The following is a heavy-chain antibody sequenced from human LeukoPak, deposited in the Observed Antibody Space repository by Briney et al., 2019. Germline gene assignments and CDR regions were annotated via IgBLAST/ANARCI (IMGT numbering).Heavy chain of an antibody. CDR1: GGSISSYY. Sequence: SETLSLTCTVSGGSISSYYWSLIRQPPGKGLEWIGYIYYSGSTNYNPSLKSRVTISVDTPKNQFSLKLSSVTAADTAVYYCARGGYCSSTSCYLGMLFDYWGQGSLVTVSS. CDR3: ARGGYCSSTSCYLGMLFDY. J-gene: IGHJ4*02. V-gene: IGHV4-59*01. D-gene: IGHD2-2*01. CDR2: IYYSGST.